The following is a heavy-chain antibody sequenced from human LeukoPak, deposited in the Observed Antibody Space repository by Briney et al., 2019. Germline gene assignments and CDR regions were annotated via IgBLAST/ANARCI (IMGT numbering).Heavy chain of an antibody. CDR2: ISGSGGST. Sequence: PGGSLRLSCAASGFTFSSYAMSWVRQAPGKGLEWVSAISGSGGSTYYADSVKGRFTIPRDNSKNTLYLQMNSLRAEDTAVYYCAKDFYWGGMGATRTLWFDYWGQGTLVTVSS. CDR3: AKDFYWGGMGATRTLWFDY. J-gene: IGHJ4*02. D-gene: IGHD1-26*01. V-gene: IGHV3-23*01. CDR1: GFTFSSYA.